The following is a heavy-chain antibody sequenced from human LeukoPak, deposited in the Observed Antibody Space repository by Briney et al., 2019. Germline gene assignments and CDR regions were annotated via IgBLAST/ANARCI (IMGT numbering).Heavy chain of an antibody. CDR2: INHSGST. V-gene: IGHV4-34*01. CDR1: GGSFSGYY. J-gene: IGHJ5*02. D-gene: IGHD3-3*01. CDR3: ARFLGIIRTGWFDP. Sequence: SETLSLTCAVYGGSFSGYYWSWIRQPPGKGLERIGEINHSGSTNYNPSLKSRVTISVDTSKNQFSLKLSSVTAADTAVYYCARFLGIIRTGWFDPWGQGTLVTVSS.